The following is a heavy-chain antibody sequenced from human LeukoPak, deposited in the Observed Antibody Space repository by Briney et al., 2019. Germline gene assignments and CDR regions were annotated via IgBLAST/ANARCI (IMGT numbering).Heavy chain of an antibody. V-gene: IGHV3-15*01. J-gene: IGHJ6*03. Sequence: PGGSLRLSCAASGFTFSNAWMSWVRQAPGKGLEWVGRIKSKTDGGTTDYAAPVKGRFTISRDDSKNTLYLQMNSLKTEDTAVYYCTTVIAGTRYYYYYYMDVWGKGTTVTISS. CDR3: TTVIAGTRYYYYYYMDV. CDR1: GFTFSNAW. CDR2: IKSKTDGGTT. D-gene: IGHD2-2*01.